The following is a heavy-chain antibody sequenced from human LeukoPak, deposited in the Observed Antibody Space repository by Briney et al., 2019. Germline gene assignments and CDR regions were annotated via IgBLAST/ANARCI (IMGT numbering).Heavy chain of an antibody. Sequence: SETLSLTCTVSGGSISSHYWSWIRQPAGKGLEWIGRIYTSGSTNYNPSLKSRVTMSVDTSKNQFSLKLSSVTAADTAVYCCARLKSSGYPPYFDYWGQGTLVTVSS. D-gene: IGHD3-22*01. CDR3: ARLKSSGYPPYFDY. V-gene: IGHV4-4*07. CDR2: IYTSGST. J-gene: IGHJ4*02. CDR1: GGSISSHY.